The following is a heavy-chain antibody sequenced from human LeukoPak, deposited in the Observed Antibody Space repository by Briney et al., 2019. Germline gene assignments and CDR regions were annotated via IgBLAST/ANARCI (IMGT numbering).Heavy chain of an antibody. V-gene: IGHV3-23*01. J-gene: IGHJ4*02. D-gene: IGHD3-9*01. Sequence: GGSLRLSCAASGFTFSSYAMSRVRQAPGKGLEWVSAISGSGGSTYYADSVKGRFTISRDNSKNTLYLQMNSLRAEDTAVYYCATGDDSNYFDYWGQGTLVTVSS. CDR2: ISGSGGST. CDR3: ATGDDSNYFDY. CDR1: GFTFSSYA.